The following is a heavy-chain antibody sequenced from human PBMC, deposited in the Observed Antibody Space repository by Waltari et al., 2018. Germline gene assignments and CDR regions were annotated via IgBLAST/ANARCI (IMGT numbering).Heavy chain of an antibody. J-gene: IGHJ4*02. CDR3: ARLPDISGWPFDY. CDR1: TGSINSDY. Sequence: QVQLQESGPGLLKPSETLSLTCTVSTGSINSDYWTWIRQPPGKGLEWIGYISYNGRTEYTPALKSRVTLSIDTSKKHFSLNLNSVTAADTAVYYCARLPDISGWPFDYWGQGTLVTVSS. V-gene: IGHV4-59*08. D-gene: IGHD6-25*01. CDR2: ISYNGRT.